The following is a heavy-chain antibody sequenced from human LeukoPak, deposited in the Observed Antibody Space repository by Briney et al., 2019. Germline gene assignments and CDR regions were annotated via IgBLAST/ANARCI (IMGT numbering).Heavy chain of an antibody. CDR3: VVEMSTIDY. Sequence: GGSLRLSCAASGFTFSMYSMSWVRQAPGKGLEWVSYISSSSSTIYYADSVKGRFTISRDNAKKLLYLQMNSLRDEDTAVFYCVVEMSTIDYWGQGTLVTVSS. D-gene: IGHD5-24*01. CDR2: ISSSSSTI. V-gene: IGHV3-48*02. J-gene: IGHJ4*02. CDR1: GFTFSMYS.